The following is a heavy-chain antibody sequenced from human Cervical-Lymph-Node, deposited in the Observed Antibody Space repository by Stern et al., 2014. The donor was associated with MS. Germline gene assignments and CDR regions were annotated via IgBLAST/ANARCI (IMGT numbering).Heavy chain of an antibody. CDR3: ARDRLDGDYVYYYGLDV. Sequence: VQLVESGGGVVRPGRSLRLSCATSGFTFSRYAVLWVRQAPGQGLEWVAAISYDGITNFYGDSVKGRVTISRDNSKNTLFLQMNNLRPEDSGVYHCARDRLDGDYVYYYGLDVWGQGTTVTVSS. V-gene: IGHV3-30*04. J-gene: IGHJ6*02. CDR2: ISYDGITN. D-gene: IGHD4-17*01. CDR1: GFTFSRYA.